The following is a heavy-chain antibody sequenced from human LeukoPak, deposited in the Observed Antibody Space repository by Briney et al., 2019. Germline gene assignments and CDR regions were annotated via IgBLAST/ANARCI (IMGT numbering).Heavy chain of an antibody. CDR1: GFTFSSNS. CDR2: ISSSSSYI. D-gene: IGHD5-12*01. V-gene: IGHV3-21*01. J-gene: IGHJ6*03. Sequence: GGSLRLSCAASGFTFSSNSMNWVRQAPGKGLEWVSSISSSSSYIYYADSVKGRFTISRDNAKNSLYLQMHSLRAEDTAVYYCARSVSLRWGYDFDYYYYYMDVWGKGTTVTVSS. CDR3: ARSVSLRWGYDFDYYYYYMDV.